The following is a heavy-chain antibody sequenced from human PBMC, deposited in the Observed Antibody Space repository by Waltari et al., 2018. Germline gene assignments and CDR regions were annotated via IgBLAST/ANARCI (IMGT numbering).Heavy chain of an antibody. CDR2: LDPEDGET. V-gene: IGHV1-24*01. Sequence: QVQLVQSGAEVKKPGASVKVSCKVSGYTLTELSMHWVRQAPGKGLEGMGGLDPEDGETIYAQKFQGRVTMTEDTSTDTAYMELSSLRSEDTAVYYCATAPRDMVYASLFDYWGQGTLVTVSS. CDR3: ATAPRDMVYASLFDY. CDR1: GYTLTELS. J-gene: IGHJ4*02. D-gene: IGHD2-8*01.